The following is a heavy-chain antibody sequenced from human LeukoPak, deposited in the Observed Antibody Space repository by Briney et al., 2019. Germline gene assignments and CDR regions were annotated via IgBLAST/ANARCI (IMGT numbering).Heavy chain of an antibody. Sequence: GASVKVSCKASGYTFTSYDINWVRQATGQGLEWMGWMNPNSGNTGYAQKFQGRVTMTRNTSISTAYMELSSLRSEDTAVYYCARGPGNTIFGVVTPYYYYGMDVWGQGTTVTASS. CDR1: GYTFTSYD. CDR2: MNPNSGNT. D-gene: IGHD3-3*01. V-gene: IGHV1-8*01. J-gene: IGHJ6*02. CDR3: ARGPGNTIFGVVTPYYYYGMDV.